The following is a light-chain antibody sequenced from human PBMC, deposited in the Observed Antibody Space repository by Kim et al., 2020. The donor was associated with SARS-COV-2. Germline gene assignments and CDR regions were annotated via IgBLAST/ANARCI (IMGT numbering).Light chain of an antibody. CDR1: QSISNW. Sequence: AASVGDRVTITCRASQSISNWLAWYQQKPGKAPNLLIHAASSVETGVPSRFSGSGSGTEFTLTISSLQPDDSATYYCQQYNFRWTFGQGTKVDIK. CDR2: AAS. CDR3: QQYNFRWT. J-gene: IGKJ1*01. V-gene: IGKV1-5*03.